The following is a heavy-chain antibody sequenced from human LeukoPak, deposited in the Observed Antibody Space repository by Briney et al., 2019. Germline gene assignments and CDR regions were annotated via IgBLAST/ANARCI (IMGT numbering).Heavy chain of an antibody. V-gene: IGHV3-21*06. Sequence: GALRLSCAASGFTFSSYSMNWVRQAPGKGLEWVSSISSSSSYIYYADSVKGRFTVSRDNAKNSLYLELDSLRAEDTAVYYCARDSAPGYSSDWYRLGSFDYWGQGTLVTVSS. J-gene: IGHJ4*02. CDR3: ARDSAPGYSSDWYRLGSFDY. CDR1: GFTFSSYS. D-gene: IGHD6-19*01. CDR2: ISSSSSYI.